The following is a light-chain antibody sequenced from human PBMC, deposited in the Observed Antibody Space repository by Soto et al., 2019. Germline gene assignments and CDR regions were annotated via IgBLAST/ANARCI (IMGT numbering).Light chain of an antibody. CDR2: GTS. CDR3: QQYVNSQT. V-gene: IGKV3-20*01. CDR1: QSVMSNY. Sequence: EVVLTQSPGSLSLSPGERATLSCRASQSVMSNYLAWYQQRPGQAPRLLIYGTSSRATGIPDRFSGSGSGTDFTLTISRLEPEDIAVYYCQQYVNSQTFGQGTKVDIK. J-gene: IGKJ1*01.